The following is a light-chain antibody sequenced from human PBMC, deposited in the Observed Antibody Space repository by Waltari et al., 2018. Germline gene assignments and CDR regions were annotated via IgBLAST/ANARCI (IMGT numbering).Light chain of an antibody. J-gene: IGLJ2*01. CDR2: GVS. CDR1: SRDVGASNS. V-gene: IGLV2-14*01. CDR3: SSYTTSSTVV. Sequence: QSALTQPASVSGSPGQSIATSCTGTSRDVGASNSVSWYRQHPGKAPKFMIYGVSNRPSGVSNRFSGSKSGNTASLTISGLQAEDEADYYCSSYTTSSTVVFGGGTKVTVL.